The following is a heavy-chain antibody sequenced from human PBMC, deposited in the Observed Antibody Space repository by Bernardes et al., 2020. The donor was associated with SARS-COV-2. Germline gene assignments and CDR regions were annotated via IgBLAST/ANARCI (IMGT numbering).Heavy chain of an antibody. Sequence: GGSLRPSCVASGLTLSSHVMNWVRQAAGKGLEWVSVISTSGGGTYYADSVKGRFTISRDNSKNTLYLQMNSLRAEDTAVYYCAYYGADYWGQGTLVTVSS. J-gene: IGHJ4*02. D-gene: IGHD3-3*01. CDR3: AYYGADY. CDR1: GLTLSSHV. CDR2: ISTSGGGT. V-gene: IGHV3-23*01.